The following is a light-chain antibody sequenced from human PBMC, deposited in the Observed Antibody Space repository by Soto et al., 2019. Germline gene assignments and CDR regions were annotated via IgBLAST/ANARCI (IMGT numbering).Light chain of an antibody. V-gene: IGKV2-28*01. J-gene: IGKJ1*01. CDR3: MQSLQTPLT. Sequence: IVMTQSPLSLPVTPGEPASISCRSSQSLLDSNGYNCLEWYLQKPGQSPQLLIYLGSNRASGVPDRFSGSGSGTDFTLKISRVEAVDVGVYYCMQSLQTPLTFGQGTKVEIK. CDR2: LGS. CDR1: QSLLDSNGYNC.